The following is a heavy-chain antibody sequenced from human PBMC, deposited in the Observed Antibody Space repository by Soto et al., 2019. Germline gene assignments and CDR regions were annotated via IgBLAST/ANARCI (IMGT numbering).Heavy chain of an antibody. J-gene: IGHJ4*02. CDR1: GFTFSSYA. CDR2: IYSRTDGGTV. Sequence: GGSLRLSCAASGFTFSSYAMSWVRQAPGKGLEWVGRIYSRTDGGTVDYAAPVRGRFTISRDDSKNTVYLQMNSLQTEDTAVYYCGTGSCCSAENTLDYWGQGTLVTVSS. V-gene: IGHV3-15*01. D-gene: IGHD2-2*01. CDR3: GTGSCCSAENTLDY.